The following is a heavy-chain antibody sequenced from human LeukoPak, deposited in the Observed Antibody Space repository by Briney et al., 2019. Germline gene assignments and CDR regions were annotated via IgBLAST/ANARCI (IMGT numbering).Heavy chain of an antibody. CDR3: ARAQKVGIFGVAYAYMDV. Sequence: SETLSLTCTVSGGSISSGGYYWSWIRQHPGKGLEWIGYVYYSGSTCYNPSLKSRVTISVDTSKNQFSLKLSSVTAADTAVYYCARAQKVGIFGVAYAYMDVWGKGTTVTVSS. V-gene: IGHV4-31*03. D-gene: IGHD3-3*01. CDR1: GGSISSGGYY. J-gene: IGHJ6*03. CDR2: VYYSGST.